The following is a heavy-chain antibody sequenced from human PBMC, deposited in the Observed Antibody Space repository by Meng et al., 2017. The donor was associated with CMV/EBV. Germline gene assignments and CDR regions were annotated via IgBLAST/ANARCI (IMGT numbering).Heavy chain of an antibody. CDR2: ISSSGSTI. CDR3: AKDFYDFWSGYLIDYYYYGMDV. J-gene: IGHJ6*02. CDR1: GFTFSSYE. D-gene: IGHD3-3*01. Sequence: GGSLRLSCAASGFTFSSYEMNWVRQAPGKGLEWVSYISSSGSTIYYADSVKGRFTISRDNAKNSLYLQMNSLRAEDTAVYYCAKDFYDFWSGYLIDYYYYGMDVWGQGTTVTVSS. V-gene: IGHV3-48*03.